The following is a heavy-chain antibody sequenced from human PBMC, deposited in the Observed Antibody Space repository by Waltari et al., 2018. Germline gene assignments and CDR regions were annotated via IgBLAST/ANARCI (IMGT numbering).Heavy chain of an antibody. V-gene: IGHV4-59*01. CDR3: ARAYNNWNDDGAYGYYYYMDV. D-gene: IGHD1-20*01. CDR1: GGSISSYY. J-gene: IGHJ6*03. CDR2: IYYSGGT. Sequence: QVQLQESGSGLVKPSETLSLTCTVSGGSISSYYWSWIRQPPGKGLEWIGYIYYSGGTNYNPSLKSRVTISVDTSKNQFSLKLSSVTAADTAVYYCARAYNNWNDDGAYGYYYYMDVWGKGTTVTVSS.